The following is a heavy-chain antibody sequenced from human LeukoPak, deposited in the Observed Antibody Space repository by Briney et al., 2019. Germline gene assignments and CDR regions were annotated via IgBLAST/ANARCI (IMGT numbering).Heavy chain of an antibody. V-gene: IGHV3-23*01. D-gene: IGHD1-26*01. CDR1: GFTFSSYA. Sequence: PGGSLRLCCAASGFTFSSYAMSCGRQAPGEGLGFGSTITGGGGTTYYPDSVKGRFTISRDNSKNTLYLQMNSLRAEDTAVYYCAKARGLGIVGAHFDYWGQGTLVTVSS. CDR3: AKARGLGIVGAHFDY. J-gene: IGHJ4*02. CDR2: ITGGGGTT.